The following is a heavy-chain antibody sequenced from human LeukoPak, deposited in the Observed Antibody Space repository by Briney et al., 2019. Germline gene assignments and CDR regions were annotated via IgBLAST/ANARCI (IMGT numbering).Heavy chain of an antibody. CDR1: GGSISSYY. J-gene: IGHJ2*01. V-gene: IGHV4-59*08. CDR3: ARWKTGDYWYFDL. Sequence: SETLSLTCNVSGGSISSYYWSWIRQPPGKGLEWIGYIYYSGSTNYNPSLKSRVTISIDSSKNQFSLKLSSVTAADTAVYYCARWKTGDYWYFDLWGQGTTVTVSS. CDR2: IYYSGST. D-gene: IGHD7-27*01.